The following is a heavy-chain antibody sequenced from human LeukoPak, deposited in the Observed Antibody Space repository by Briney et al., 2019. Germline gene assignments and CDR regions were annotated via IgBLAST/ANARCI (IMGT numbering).Heavy chain of an antibody. Sequence: GESLKISCRGSEYGFNSYWIGWVRQMPGKGLEWMGIIYPGDSDTRYSPSFQGQVTFSADRSISTAYLQWSSLKASDTATYYCARRSRYCRSTKCSYFDYWGQGTLVIVSS. V-gene: IGHV5-51*01. CDR2: IYPGDSDT. J-gene: IGHJ4*02. CDR3: ARRSRYCRSTKCSYFDY. CDR1: EYGFNSYW. D-gene: IGHD2-21*02.